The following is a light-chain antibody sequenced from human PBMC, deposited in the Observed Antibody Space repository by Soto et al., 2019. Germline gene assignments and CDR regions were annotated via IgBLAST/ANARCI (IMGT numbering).Light chain of an antibody. V-gene: IGLV1-40*01. CDR1: RSNIEAGYD. CDR3: QSYDSTLSVYG. Sequence: QSVLTPPPSVYGAPGQRVTISCTGCRSNIEAGYDVTWYQHLPGTAPTLLIPHNSNRPSGVPARFSGSKSGTSASLAITGPQAEEEDDYYCQSYDSTLSVYGLGTGTKAPS. J-gene: IGLJ1*01. CDR2: HNS.